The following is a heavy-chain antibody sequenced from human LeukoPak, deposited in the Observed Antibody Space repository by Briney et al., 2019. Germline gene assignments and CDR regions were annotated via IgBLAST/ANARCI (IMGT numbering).Heavy chain of an antibody. CDR3: ARHAGSIFGAYYYMDV. V-gene: IGHV5-51*01. Sequence: GESLKISCKGSGYSFTSYWIGWVRQMPGKGLEWMGIIYPGDSDTRYSPSFQGQVTISADKSISTAYLQWSSLKASDTAMYYCARHAGSIFGAYYYMDVWAKGPRSPSP. CDR2: IYPGDSDT. J-gene: IGHJ6*03. CDR1: GYSFTSYW. D-gene: IGHD3-3*01.